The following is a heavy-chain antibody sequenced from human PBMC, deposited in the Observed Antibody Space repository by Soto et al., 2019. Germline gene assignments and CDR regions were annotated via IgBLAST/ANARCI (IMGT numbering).Heavy chain of an antibody. CDR1: GFTFSSYG. Sequence: GGSLRLSCAASGFTFSSYGMHWVRQAPGKGLEWVAVISYDGSNKYYADSVKGRFTISRDNSKNTLYLQMNSLRAEDTAVYYYAKDGASYYYYGMDVWGQGTTVTV. V-gene: IGHV3-30*18. D-gene: IGHD3-10*01. J-gene: IGHJ6*02. CDR3: AKDGASYYYYGMDV. CDR2: ISYDGSNK.